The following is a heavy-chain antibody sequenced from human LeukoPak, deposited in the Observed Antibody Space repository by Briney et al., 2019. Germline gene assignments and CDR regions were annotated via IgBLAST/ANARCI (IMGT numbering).Heavy chain of an antibody. Sequence: GGSLRLSCAASGFTFSSYAMSWVRQAPGKGLEWVSAISGSGGSTYYADSVKGRFTISRDNSKNTLYLQMNSLRAEDTAVYYCAKDRQRFAAAGTTSDYWGQGTLVTVSS. J-gene: IGHJ4*02. CDR1: GFTFSSYA. V-gene: IGHV3-23*01. CDR2: ISGSGGST. CDR3: AKDRQRFAAAGTTSDY. D-gene: IGHD6-13*01.